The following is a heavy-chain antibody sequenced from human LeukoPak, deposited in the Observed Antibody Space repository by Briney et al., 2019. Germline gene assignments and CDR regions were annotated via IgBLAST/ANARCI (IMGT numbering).Heavy chain of an antibody. CDR2: MYHSVTS. V-gene: IGHV4-59*01. Sequence: PSETLSLTCTVSGGSISEYYWTWIRQPPGKGLEWIGYMYHSVTSNYNPSLKSRVTISVDSSKNQVSLMLSSVTAADTAVYYCAGNEFWSGYCRLRYWGQGNLVTVSS. CDR1: GGSISEYY. D-gene: IGHD3-3*01. CDR3: AGNEFWSGYCRLRY. J-gene: IGHJ4*02.